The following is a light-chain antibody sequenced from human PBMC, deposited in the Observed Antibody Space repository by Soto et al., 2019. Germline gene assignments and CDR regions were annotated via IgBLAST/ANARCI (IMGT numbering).Light chain of an antibody. CDR1: QGIGVY. CDR2: AAS. J-gene: IGKJ4*01. V-gene: IGKV1-12*01. CDR3: QPANSFPLT. Sequence: DIQMTQSPSSLSASLGDRVTITCRASQGIGVYLAWFQQKPGKVPKLLIYAASTLQSGVPSRFSGSGSGTDFTLTISSLQPEDFATYYCQPANSFPLTFGGGTKVEIK.